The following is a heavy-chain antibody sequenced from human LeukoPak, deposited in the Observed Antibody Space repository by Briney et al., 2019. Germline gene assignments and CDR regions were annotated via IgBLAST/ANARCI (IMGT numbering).Heavy chain of an antibody. D-gene: IGHD6-6*01. CDR1: GYTFTSYY. V-gene: IGHV1-46*01. Sequence: ASVKVSCKASGYTFTSYYIHWVRQAPGQGLEWMGIINPSGGSTIYAQKFQGRVTMTRDTSTSTVYIELSSLRSEDTAVYYCARVYSSSSPFDYWGQGTLVTVSS. J-gene: IGHJ4*02. CDR2: INPSGGST. CDR3: ARVYSSSSPFDY.